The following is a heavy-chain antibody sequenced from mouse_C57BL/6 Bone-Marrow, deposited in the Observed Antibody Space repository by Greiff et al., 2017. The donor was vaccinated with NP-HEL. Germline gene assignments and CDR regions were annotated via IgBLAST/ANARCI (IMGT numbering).Heavy chain of an antibody. CDR1: GYTFTDYS. V-gene: IGHV1-78*01. J-gene: IGHJ2*01. CDR3: ARGYYYGGNYDY. D-gene: IGHD1-1*01. CDR2: IYPRDGST. Sequence: QVQLQQSDAELVKPGASVKISCKASGYTFTDYSIHWMKQRPEQGLEWIGDIYPRDGSTKYNEKFKGKATLTADKSSSTAYLQLNSLTSEDSAVYFCARGYYYGGNYDYWGQGTTLTVSS.